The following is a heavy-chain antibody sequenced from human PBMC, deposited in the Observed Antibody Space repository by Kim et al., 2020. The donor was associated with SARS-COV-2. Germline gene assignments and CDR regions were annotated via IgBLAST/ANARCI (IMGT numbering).Heavy chain of an antibody. CDR3: ARLKGSHGYYDV. Sequence: SETLSLTCTVSGVSISTEGYYWSWLRQLPGKGPHWIGYVYHSGSTYYDPSLMSRLTISVDTSKNQFSLNLTSLTVADTAVYFCARLKGSHGYYDVWGQGTLVTVSS. V-gene: IGHV4-31*02. J-gene: IGHJ4*02. D-gene: IGHD3-16*01. CDR1: GVSISTEGYY. CDR2: VYHSGST.